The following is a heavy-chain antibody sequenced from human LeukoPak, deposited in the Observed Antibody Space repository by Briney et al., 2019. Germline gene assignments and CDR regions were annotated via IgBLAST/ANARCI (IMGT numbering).Heavy chain of an antibody. V-gene: IGHV3-23*01. CDR3: AGDPHDYVWGTYSSILDY. Sequence: GGSLRLSCVASGFTFSSYAMSWVRQAPGKGLEWVSSISDSGGSTYYADSVKGRFTISRDNSKNTLYLQVNSLRSEDTATYFCAGDPHDYVWGTYSSILDYWGQGTLVTVSS. CDR1: GFTFSSYA. D-gene: IGHD3-16*02. J-gene: IGHJ4*02. CDR2: ISDSGGST.